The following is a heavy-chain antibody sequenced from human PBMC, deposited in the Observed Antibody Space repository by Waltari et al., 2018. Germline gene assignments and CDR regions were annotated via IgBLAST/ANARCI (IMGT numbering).Heavy chain of an antibody. CDR1: GGSFSGYY. CDR3: ARHTKRYCSGGSCYPDAFDI. Sequence: QVQLQQWGAGLLKPSETLSLTCAVYGGSFSGYYWSWIRQPPGEGLEWIGEINHSGSTNYNPSLKSRVTISVDTSKNQFSLKLSSVTAADTAVYYCARHTKRYCSGGSCYPDAFDIWGQGTMVTVSS. CDR2: INHSGST. V-gene: IGHV4-34*01. J-gene: IGHJ3*02. D-gene: IGHD2-15*01.